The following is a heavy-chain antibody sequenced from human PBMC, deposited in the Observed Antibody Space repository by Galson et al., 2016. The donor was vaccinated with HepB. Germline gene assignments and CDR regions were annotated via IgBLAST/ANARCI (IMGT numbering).Heavy chain of an antibody. CDR1: GGSISSSRYY. J-gene: IGHJ6*02. D-gene: IGHD3-10*01. Sequence: ETLSLTCTVSGGSISSSRYYWDWIRQPPGKGLEWIGSMSYSGTTYYNPSLKSRVTISIDTSKIQFSLKVNSVTAADTAVYYCARTCTVRGPGDYFYGMDVWGQGTTAIVSS. CDR2: MSYSGTT. CDR3: ARTCTVRGPGDYFYGMDV. V-gene: IGHV4-39*07.